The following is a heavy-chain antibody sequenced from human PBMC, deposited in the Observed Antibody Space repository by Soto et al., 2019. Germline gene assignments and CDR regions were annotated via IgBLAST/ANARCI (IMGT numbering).Heavy chain of an antibody. D-gene: IGHD3-22*01. Sequence: GGSLRLSCAASGFTFSNAWMNWVRQAPGKGLEWVGRIKSKTDGGTTDYAAPVKGRFTISRDDSKNTLYLQMNSLKTEDTAVYYCTTGLNYYDSSGYHTDPNGFDIWGQGTMVTVSS. CDR1: GFTFSNAW. V-gene: IGHV3-15*07. CDR3: TTGLNYYDSSGYHTDPNGFDI. CDR2: IKSKTDGGTT. J-gene: IGHJ3*02.